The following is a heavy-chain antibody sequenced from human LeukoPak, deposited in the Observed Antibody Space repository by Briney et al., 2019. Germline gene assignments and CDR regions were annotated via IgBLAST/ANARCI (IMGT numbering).Heavy chain of an antibody. CDR2: ISGSGGST. CDR1: GFTLSSYG. V-gene: IGHV3-23*01. Sequence: GGSLRLSCAASGFTLSSYGMSWVRQAPGKGLEWVSGISGSGGSTYYADAVKGRFTISRDNAKNSLYLQINSLRAEDTAVYYCARSSYSSSSSVWGQGTMVTVSS. CDR3: ARSSYSSSSSV. D-gene: IGHD6-6*01. J-gene: IGHJ3*01.